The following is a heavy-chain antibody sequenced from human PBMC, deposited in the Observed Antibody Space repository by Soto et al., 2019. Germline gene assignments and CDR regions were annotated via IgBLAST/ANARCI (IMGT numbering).Heavy chain of an antibody. J-gene: IGHJ4*02. CDR1: GFNFNSNA. CDR2: ISFDGSNI. Sequence: QVQLVESGGRVVQPGRSLRLSCAASGFNFNSNAMHWVRQAPGKGLEWVAVISFDGSNIFYGDSVKGRFTISRDNSENTLYLQMNSLRAEDTALYYCARDHDSSSWYGYLGYWGQGTLVTVSS. V-gene: IGHV3-33*01. D-gene: IGHD6-13*01. CDR3: ARDHDSSSWYGYLGY.